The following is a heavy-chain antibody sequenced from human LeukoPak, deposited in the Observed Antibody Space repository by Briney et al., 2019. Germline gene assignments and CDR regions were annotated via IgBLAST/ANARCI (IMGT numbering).Heavy chain of an antibody. J-gene: IGHJ4*02. Sequence: GGSLRLSCAISGFVFADCPINWVRQAPGKGLEWISHIRISRGITTVNYADSVNGRFSISRDDANLLVFLQMDSLTDDDTAVYYCARDYDWAFDFWGPGTQVTVSS. CDR2: IRISRGITTV. CDR3: ARDYDWAFDF. D-gene: IGHD1-1*01. CDR1: GFVFADCP. V-gene: IGHV3-48*02.